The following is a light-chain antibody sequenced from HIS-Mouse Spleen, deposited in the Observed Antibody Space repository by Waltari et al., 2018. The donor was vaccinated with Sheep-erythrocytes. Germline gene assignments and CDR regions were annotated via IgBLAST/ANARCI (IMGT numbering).Light chain of an antibody. Sequence: SYVLTQPPSVSVAPGKTARITCGGNNIGSKSVHWYQQKPGQAPVLVDYDDSDRPSGIPERFSGSTSGNTATLTISRVEAGDEADYYCQVWDSSSDHPVFGGGTKLTVL. J-gene: IGLJ2*01. CDR1: NIGSKS. CDR3: QVWDSSSDHPV. V-gene: IGLV3-21*03. CDR2: DDS.